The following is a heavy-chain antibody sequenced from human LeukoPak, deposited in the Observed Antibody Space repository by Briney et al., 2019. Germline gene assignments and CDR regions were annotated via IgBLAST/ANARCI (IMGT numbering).Heavy chain of an antibody. CDR3: ARDSPGLLRGGYFDY. CDR1: GGSVSSGSYY. J-gene: IGHJ4*02. V-gene: IGHV4-61*01. D-gene: IGHD3-22*01. Sequence: SETLSLTCTVSGGSVSSGSYYWRWIRQPPGKGLEWIGYIYYSGSTNYNPSLKSRVTISVDTSKNQFSLKLSSVTAADTAVYYCARDSPGLLRGGYFDYWGQGTLVTVSS. CDR2: IYYSGST.